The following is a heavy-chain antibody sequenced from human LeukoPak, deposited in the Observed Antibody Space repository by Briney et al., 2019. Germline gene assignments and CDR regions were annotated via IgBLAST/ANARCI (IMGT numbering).Heavy chain of an antibody. V-gene: IGHV4-59*01. Sequence: SETLSLTCTVSGGSISSYYWSWIRQPPGKGLEWIGYIYYSGSTNYNPSLKSRVTISVDTSKNQFSLKVNSVTAADTAMYYCARVVAGRRFDPWGQGTLVTVSS. CDR3: ARVVAGRRFDP. CDR1: GGSISSYY. D-gene: IGHD6-19*01. CDR2: IYYSGST. J-gene: IGHJ5*02.